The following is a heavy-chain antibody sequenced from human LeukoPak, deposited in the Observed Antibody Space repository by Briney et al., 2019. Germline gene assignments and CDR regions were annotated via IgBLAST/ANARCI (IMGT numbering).Heavy chain of an antibody. V-gene: IGHV3-30-3*01. D-gene: IGHD4-11*01. CDR1: GFTLSSYG. Sequence: PGRSLRLSCAASGFTLSSYGIHWARQAPGKGLEWVALISSDGSKKYYADSVKGRFTISRDNSRYTLYLQMNSLRPEDTAVYYCARDKRGDYSMDNWGQGTLVTVSS. CDR3: ARDKRGDYSMDN. J-gene: IGHJ4*02. CDR2: ISSDGSKK.